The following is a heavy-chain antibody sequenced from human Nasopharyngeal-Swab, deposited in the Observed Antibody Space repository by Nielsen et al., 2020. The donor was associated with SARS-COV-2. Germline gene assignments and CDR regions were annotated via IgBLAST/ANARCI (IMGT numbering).Heavy chain of an antibody. CDR3: VRDNLGGALDY. CDR1: GFHFSTFG. CDR2: IRNDGSKK. J-gene: IGHJ4*02. Sequence: GESLKIYCAASGFHFSTFGMKWVRQAPGKGLEWVSNIRNDGSKKYNVESVEGRFTISRDDSKNTMFLERNNLRAEDTAVNYCVRDNLGGALDYWGQGTLVTVSS. D-gene: IGHD3-16*01. V-gene: IGHV3-33*01.